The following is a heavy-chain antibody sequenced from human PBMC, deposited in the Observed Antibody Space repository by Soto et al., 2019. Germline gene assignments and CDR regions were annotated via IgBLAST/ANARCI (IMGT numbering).Heavy chain of an antibody. D-gene: IGHD3-22*01. CDR1: GFSFGSYA. CDR2: LSGSGDTT. V-gene: IGHV3-23*01. Sequence: PGESLRLSCAASGFSFGSYAMTWVRQAPGKWLEWVSGLSGSGDTTYYADSVKGRFTISRDNFKNTVYLQMNSLRAEDTAIYYCAKDSDYYDNTGYFPVFDYWGPGSLVTVSS. J-gene: IGHJ4*01. CDR3: AKDSDYYDNTGYFPVFDY.